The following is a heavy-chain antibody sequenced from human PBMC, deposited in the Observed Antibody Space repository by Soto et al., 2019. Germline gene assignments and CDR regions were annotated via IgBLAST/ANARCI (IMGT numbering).Heavy chain of an antibody. CDR1: GFTFSNAW. CDR2: IKSKTDGGTT. Sequence: GGSLTLSCAASGFTFSNAWMSWVRQAPGKGLEWVGRIKSKTDGGTTDYAAPVKGRFTISRDDSKNTLYLQMNSLKTEDTVVYYCTTDPRNWGPTNLFDYWGQGTLVTVSS. D-gene: IGHD7-27*01. CDR3: TTDPRNWGPTNLFDY. J-gene: IGHJ4*02. V-gene: IGHV3-15*01.